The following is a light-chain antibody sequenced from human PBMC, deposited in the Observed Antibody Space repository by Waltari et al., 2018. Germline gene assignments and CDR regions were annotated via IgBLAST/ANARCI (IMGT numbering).Light chain of an antibody. CDR2: AAS. V-gene: IGKV3-20*01. CDR3: QNHERLPAT. CDR1: QSVSRY. Sequence: IVLTHSPGTLSLSPGARATRSCRASQSVSRYLTWYQQKPGQAPRLLIYAASTRATGIPDRFSGSGYGTDFTLTISRLEPEDFAVYYCQNHERLPATFGQGTKVEIK. J-gene: IGKJ1*01.